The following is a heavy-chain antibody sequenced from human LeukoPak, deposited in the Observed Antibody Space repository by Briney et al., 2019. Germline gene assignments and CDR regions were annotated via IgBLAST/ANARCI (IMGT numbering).Heavy chain of an antibody. D-gene: IGHD6-13*01. Sequence: PSETLSLTCTVSGGSISSYYWSWIRQPPGKGLEWIGYIYYSGSTNYNPSLKSRVTISVDTSKNQFSLKLSSVTAADTAVYYCARHVDRWYSSSWYGPWEVDVWGQGTTVTVSS. J-gene: IGHJ6*02. CDR3: ARHVDRWYSSSWYGPWEVDV. V-gene: IGHV4-59*08. CDR1: GGSISSYY. CDR2: IYYSGST.